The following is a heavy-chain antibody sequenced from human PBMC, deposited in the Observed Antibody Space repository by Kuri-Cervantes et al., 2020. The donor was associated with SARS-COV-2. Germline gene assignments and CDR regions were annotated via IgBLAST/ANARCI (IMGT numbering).Heavy chain of an antibody. CDR2: ISSSSTYI. J-gene: IGHJ6*03. Sequence: GGSLRLSCAASGFTFSTYAMSWVRQAPGKGLEWVSSISSSSTYIYYPDSVKGRFTNSRDNAKNSLFLQMNSLRADDTAVYYCARAVGSSSAGDYSMDVWGKGTTVTVSS. CDR1: GFTFSTYA. V-gene: IGHV3-21*01. D-gene: IGHD6-6*01. CDR3: ARAVGSSSAGDYSMDV.